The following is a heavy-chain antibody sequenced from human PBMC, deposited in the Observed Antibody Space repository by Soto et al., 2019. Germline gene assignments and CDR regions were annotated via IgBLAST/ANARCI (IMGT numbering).Heavy chain of an antibody. CDR1: GFTFSSYA. D-gene: IGHD1-26*01. V-gene: IGHV3-30-3*01. Sequence: QVQLVESGGGVVQRGRSLRLSCAASGFTFSSYAMHWVRQAPGKGLEWVAVISYDGSNKYYADSVKGRFTISRDNSKNTLYLQMNSLRAEDTAVYYCARDHSGSYFDYWGQGTLVTVSS. J-gene: IGHJ4*02. CDR3: ARDHSGSYFDY. CDR2: ISYDGSNK.